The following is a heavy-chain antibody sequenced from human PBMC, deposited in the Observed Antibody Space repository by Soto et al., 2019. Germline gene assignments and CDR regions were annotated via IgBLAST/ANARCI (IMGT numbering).Heavy chain of an antibody. CDR1: GSSINSSGYY. D-gene: IGHD3-3*02. J-gene: IGHJ4*02. V-gene: IGHV4-39*01. CDR2: MFYGVST. Sequence: SSETLSLTCTVSGSSINSSGYYWGWIRQPPGKGLEWIGSMFYGVSTYYNPSLKSRVTVSVDTSKNQFSLNLRSVTAADTAVYYCARLPSRHLVDYWGQGTLVTVSS. CDR3: ARLPSRHLVDY.